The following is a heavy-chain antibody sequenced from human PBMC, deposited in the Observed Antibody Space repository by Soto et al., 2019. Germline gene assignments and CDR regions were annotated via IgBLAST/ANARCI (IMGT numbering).Heavy chain of an antibody. CDR2: SYHGGTT. V-gene: IGHV4-59*01. CDR1: GASINNYY. J-gene: IGHJ4*02. CDR3: AGVVGYYYGSVSYSSGIDY. D-gene: IGHD3-10*01. Sequence: PSETLSLTCTVSGASINNYYWTWIRQPPGKGLEWIGYSYHGGTTDYNPSLKSRVTISVDTSKNQFSLKLTSVTAGDTAVYYCAGVVGYYYGSVSYSSGIDYWGQGAMVTVSS.